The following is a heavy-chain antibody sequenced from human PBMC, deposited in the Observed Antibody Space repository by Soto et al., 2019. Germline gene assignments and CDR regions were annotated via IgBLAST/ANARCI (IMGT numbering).Heavy chain of an antibody. Sequence: SETLSLTCTVSGGSISSYYWSWIRQPPGKGLEWIGDIYYSGSTNYNPSLKSRVTISVDKSKNQFSLKLSSVTAADTAVYYCARILTDSSGYYRVDFDYWGQGTLVTVSS. V-gene: IGHV4-59*12. CDR3: ARILTDSSGYYRVDFDY. D-gene: IGHD3-22*01. CDR1: GGSISSYY. J-gene: IGHJ4*02. CDR2: IYYSGST.